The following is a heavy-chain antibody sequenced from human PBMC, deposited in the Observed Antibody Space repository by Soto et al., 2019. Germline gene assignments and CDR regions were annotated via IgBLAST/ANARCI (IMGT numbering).Heavy chain of an antibody. CDR1: GFTFSSYA. CDR2: ISYDGRNK. Sequence: GGSLRLSCAASGFTFSSYAMHWVRQAPGKGLEWVAVISYDGRNKYYADSVKGRFTISRDNTKNPLYLQMNSLGADDTAGYYCARYRDRHYFDYWGQGT. V-gene: IGHV3-30-3*01. CDR3: ARYRDRHYFDY. J-gene: IGHJ4*02. D-gene: IGHD1-26*01.